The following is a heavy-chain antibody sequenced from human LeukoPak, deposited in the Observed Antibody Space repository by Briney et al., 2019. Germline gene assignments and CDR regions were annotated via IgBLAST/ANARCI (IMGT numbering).Heavy chain of an antibody. CDR2: INPSGSST. CDR1: GYTFTSYY. J-gene: IGHJ5*02. D-gene: IGHD1-26*01. V-gene: IGHV1-46*01. CDR3: ARDNSVGDTAWWFDP. Sequence: ASVKVSFKASGYTFTSYYMHWVRQAPGQGREWMGLINPSGSSTSYAQKFQGRLSLTRDMSTSTDYMELSSLRSEDTAVYYCARDNSVGDTAWWFDPWGQGTLVTVSS.